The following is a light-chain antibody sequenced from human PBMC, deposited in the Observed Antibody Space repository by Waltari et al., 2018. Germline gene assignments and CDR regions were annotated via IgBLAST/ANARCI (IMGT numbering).Light chain of an antibody. J-gene: IGLJ1*01. CDR1: SSDVGNYNL. CDR3: CSYAGHSTYV. Sequence: QSALTQPASVSGSPGQSITISCTGTSSDVGNYNLVSWYQQHPGKAPKLLIYGVSKRPSGVSNRVSGSKSGNTASLTISGLQPEDETDYYCCSYAGHSTYVFGTGTKVTVL. CDR2: GVS. V-gene: IGLV2-23*02.